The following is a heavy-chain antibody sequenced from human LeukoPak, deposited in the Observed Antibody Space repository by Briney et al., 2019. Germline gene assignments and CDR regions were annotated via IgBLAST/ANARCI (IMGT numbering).Heavy chain of an antibody. V-gene: IGHV4-34*01. D-gene: IGHD3-10*01. CDR1: GGSFIDYY. CDR3: ASPHQVRGVKVFDH. CDR2: INRSGST. Sequence: PSETLSLTCAVYGGSFIDYYWSWIGQPPGRGGAGLGEINRSGSTSYNSSLKSRVTISVDTSKNQFSLKLSSVTAADTAVYYCASPHQVRGVKVFDHWGQGTLVTVSA. J-gene: IGHJ4*02.